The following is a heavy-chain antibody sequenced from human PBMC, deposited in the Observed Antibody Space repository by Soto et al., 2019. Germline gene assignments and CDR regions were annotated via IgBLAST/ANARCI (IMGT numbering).Heavy chain of an antibody. D-gene: IGHD2-2*01. CDR2: ISGDGRTT. V-gene: IGHV3-74*01. CDR1: GFTFSSHW. J-gene: IGHJ4*02. Sequence: WGSLRLSCAASGFTFSSHWMNWVRQAPGKGLVWVSRISGDGRTTSHADSVKGRFTISRDNAKNTLYLQVNSLRVEDTAVYYCARGVPNCSSSSCYFDFWGQGILVTVSS. CDR3: ARGVPNCSSSSCYFDF.